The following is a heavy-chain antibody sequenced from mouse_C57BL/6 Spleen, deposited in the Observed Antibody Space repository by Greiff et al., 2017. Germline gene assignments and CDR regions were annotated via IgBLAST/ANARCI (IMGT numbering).Heavy chain of an antibody. V-gene: IGHV1-64*01. D-gene: IGHD2-4*01. CDR2: IHPNSGST. Sequence: QVQLQQPGAELVKPGASVKLSCKASGYTFTSYWMHWVKQRPGQGLEWIGMIHPNSGSTNYNEKFKSKATLTVDKSSSTAYMQLSSLTSEDSAVYYCARGDYEEGIETMDYWGQGTSVTVSS. CDR1: GYTFTSYW. CDR3: ARGDYEEGIETMDY. J-gene: IGHJ4*01.